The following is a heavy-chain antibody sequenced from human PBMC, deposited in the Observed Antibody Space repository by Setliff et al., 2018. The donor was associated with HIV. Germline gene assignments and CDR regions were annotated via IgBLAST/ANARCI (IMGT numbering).Heavy chain of an antibody. CDR2: IYHSGST. D-gene: IGHD3-9*01. Sequence: SETLSLTCAVSGGSISSGGYSWNWIRQPPGKGLEWIGYIYHSGSTFYNPSLKSRVTISVDRSKNQFSLKLTSVTAADTALYYCARHPRHYNILTGYRYYYMDVWGKGTTVTVSS. CDR3: ARHPRHYNILTGYRYYYMDV. CDR1: GGSISSGGYS. J-gene: IGHJ6*03. V-gene: IGHV4-30-2*01.